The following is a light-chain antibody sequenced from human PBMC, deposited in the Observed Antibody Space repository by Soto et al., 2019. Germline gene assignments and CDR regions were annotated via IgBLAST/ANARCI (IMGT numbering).Light chain of an antibody. CDR3: QQYNTYPWT. Sequence: DIQMTQSPSTLSGSVGDRVIITCRASQSIGSWLAWYQQQPGEVPKLLIYTASTLQSGVPSRFSGSGSGAEFTLTISSLQPEDFATYYCQQYNTYPWTFGQGTKV. V-gene: IGKV1-5*03. CDR1: QSIGSW. CDR2: TAS. J-gene: IGKJ1*01.